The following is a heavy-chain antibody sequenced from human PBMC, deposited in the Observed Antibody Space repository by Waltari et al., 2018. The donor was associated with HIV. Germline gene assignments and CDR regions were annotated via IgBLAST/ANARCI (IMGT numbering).Heavy chain of an antibody. Sequence: EVQLVESGGDLVQPGGSLILPCAASGFTFRSSWIHWTRQIPGKGLVWVSHISTDGSDTSYLESVKGRFTISRDNAKNTLYLQMNSLRVEDTAIYYCTRDLSTYGHEFDYWGQGTLVTVAS. CDR2: ISTDGSDT. CDR3: TRDLSTYGHEFDY. J-gene: IGHJ4*02. D-gene: IGHD3-16*01. CDR1: GFTFRSSW. V-gene: IGHV3-74*01.